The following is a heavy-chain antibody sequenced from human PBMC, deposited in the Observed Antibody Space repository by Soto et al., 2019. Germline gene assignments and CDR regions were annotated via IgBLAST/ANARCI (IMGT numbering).Heavy chain of an antibody. CDR1: GGPFSGYY. CDR3: ARDFGYGYADAFDL. D-gene: IGHD5-18*01. V-gene: IGHV4-34*01. CDR2: IDHRGST. J-gene: IGHJ3*01. Sequence: SETLSLTCAVYGGPFSGYYWSWIRQPPGKGLEWIGEIDHRGSTNYNPSVTSRVTLSVDTSKNQLPLKLSSVTAADTAMYYCARDFGYGYADAFDLWGQGTMVTVSS.